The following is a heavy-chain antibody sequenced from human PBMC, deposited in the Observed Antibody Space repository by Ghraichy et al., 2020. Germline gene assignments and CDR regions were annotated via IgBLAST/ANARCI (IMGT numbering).Heavy chain of an antibody. CDR1: GFTFNNYW. CDR2: IKPDGSEK. V-gene: IGHV3-7*01. Sequence: GGSLRLSCTASGFTFNNYWMTWVRQAPGKGLEWVANIKPDGSEKYYVDSVKGRFTISRDNARNSLYLQMNSLRDEDTAVYNCARGVPSGIDYFDYWGQGTLVTVSS. CDR3: ARGVPSGIDYFDY. J-gene: IGHJ4*02. D-gene: IGHD2-15*01.